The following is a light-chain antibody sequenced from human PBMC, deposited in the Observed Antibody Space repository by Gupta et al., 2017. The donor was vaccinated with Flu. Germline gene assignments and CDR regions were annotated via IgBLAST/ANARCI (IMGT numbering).Light chain of an antibody. Sequence: VTISCSGSSSNIGSNSVNCYLQVPGTAPKLLICANSERPSGVPARFSGSKSGTSASLAISGLQSEDEADYYCATWDDSLTGHYVFGSGTTVTVL. CDR1: SSNIGSNS. CDR3: ATWDDSLTGHYV. J-gene: IGLJ1*01. V-gene: IGLV1-44*01. CDR2: ANS.